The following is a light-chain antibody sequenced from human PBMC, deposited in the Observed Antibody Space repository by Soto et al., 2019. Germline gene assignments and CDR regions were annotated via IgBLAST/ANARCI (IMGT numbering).Light chain of an antibody. CDR3: TSYTGSSTVV. Sequence: QSVLTQPASVSGSPGQSITISCTGTSSDVGGYNYVSWYQQHPGKAPKLMIYEVSNRPSGVSNRFSGSKSGNTASLTISGLQAEDEADYYCTSYTGSSTVVFGGGTKVTVL. V-gene: IGLV2-14*01. J-gene: IGLJ2*01. CDR1: SSDVGGYNY. CDR2: EVS.